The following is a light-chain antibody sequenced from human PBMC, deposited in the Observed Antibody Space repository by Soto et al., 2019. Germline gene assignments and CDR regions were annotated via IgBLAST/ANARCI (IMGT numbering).Light chain of an antibody. J-gene: IGKJ1*01. CDR3: QQSYSTPRT. CDR2: AAS. V-gene: IGKV1-27*01. CDR1: QGISNY. Sequence: SQSPSSLSASIGDRVTITYRASQGISNYLAWYQQKPGKVPKLLIYAASTLQSGVPSRFSGSGSGTDFTLTISSLQPEDFATYYCQQSYSTPRTFAQGTKVAIK.